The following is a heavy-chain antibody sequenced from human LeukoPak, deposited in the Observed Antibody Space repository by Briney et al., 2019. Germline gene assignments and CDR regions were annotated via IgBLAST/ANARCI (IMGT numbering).Heavy chain of an antibody. V-gene: IGHV3-21*01. Sequence: GGSLRLSCVATGFTFKNVSMSWVRQAPGKGLEWVAFIGHVAGDIFYADSVKGRFTISRDDANDSVYLQMNSLRVDDTAVYFCARDPYTGSMFDYWGHGTLVTVSS. CDR2: IGHVAGDI. D-gene: IGHD1-1*01. CDR3: ARDPYTGSMFDY. CDR1: GFTFKNVS. J-gene: IGHJ4*01.